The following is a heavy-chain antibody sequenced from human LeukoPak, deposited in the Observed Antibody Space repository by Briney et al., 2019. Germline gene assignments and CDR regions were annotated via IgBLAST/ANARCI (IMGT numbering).Heavy chain of an antibody. CDR1: GGSISSGSYY. CDR3: ARELIVVVPAALDY. Sequence: PSETLSLTCTVSGGSISSGSYYWSWIQQPAGKGLEWIGRIYTSGSTNYNPSLKSRVTISVDTSKNQFSLKLSSVTAADTAVYYCARELIVVVPAALDYWGQGTLVTVSS. V-gene: IGHV4-61*02. CDR2: IYTSGST. D-gene: IGHD2-2*01. J-gene: IGHJ4*02.